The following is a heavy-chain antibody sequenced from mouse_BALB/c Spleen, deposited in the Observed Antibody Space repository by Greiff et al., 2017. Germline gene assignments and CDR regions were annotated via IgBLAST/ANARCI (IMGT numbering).Heavy chain of an antibody. CDR1: GYTFTSYY. D-gene: IGHD1-1*01. V-gene: IGHV1S56*01. Sequence: QVQLKESGPELVKPGASVRISCKASGYTFTSYYIHWVKQRPGQGLEWIGWIYPGNVNTKYNEKFKGKATLTADKSSSTAYMQLSSLTSEDSAVYFCARGIYYYGSSSSFDYWGQGTTLTVSA. CDR2: IYPGNVNT. CDR3: ARGIYYYGSSSSFDY. J-gene: IGHJ2*01.